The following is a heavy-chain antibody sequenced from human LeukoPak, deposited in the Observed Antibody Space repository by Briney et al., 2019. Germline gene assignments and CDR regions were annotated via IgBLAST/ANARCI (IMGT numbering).Heavy chain of an antibody. CDR1: GGSISSGSYY. D-gene: IGHD6-19*01. J-gene: IGHJ5*02. CDR3: ARAVGSSESNWFDP. V-gene: IGHV4-61*02. CDR2: IYTSGST. Sequence: SETLSLTCTVSGGSISSGSYYWSWIRQPAGKGLEWIGRIYTSGSTHYNPSLKSRVTISVDTSKNQLSLNLNSVTAADTAVYYCARAVGSSESNWFDPWGQGTLATVSS.